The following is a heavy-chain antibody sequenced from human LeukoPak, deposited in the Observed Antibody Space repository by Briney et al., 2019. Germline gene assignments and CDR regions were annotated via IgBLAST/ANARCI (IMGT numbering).Heavy chain of an antibody. CDR2: IIPIFGTA. CDR3: AVYGDYDSHAFDI. D-gene: IGHD4-17*01. CDR1: GGTFSSYA. J-gene: IGHJ3*02. Sequence: SVNVSCTASGGTFSSYAISWVRQAPGQGLEWMGGIIPIFGTANYAQKFQGRVTITADESTSTAYMELSSLRSEDTAVYYCAVYGDYDSHAFDIWGQGTMVTVSS. V-gene: IGHV1-69*01.